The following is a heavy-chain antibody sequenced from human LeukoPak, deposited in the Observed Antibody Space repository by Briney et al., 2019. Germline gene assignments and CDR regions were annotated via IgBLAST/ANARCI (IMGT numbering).Heavy chain of an antibody. D-gene: IGHD1-14*01. CDR2: IYYSGST. CDR3: ARNRKTKIDY. Sequence: PSETLSLTSTVAGGSISCGGYYVSWIRQHPGKGLEWIGYIYYSGSTYYNPTLQSQVTIPVATSKNQFSLKLSPVTAADTAAYYCARNRKTKIDYWGQGTLVTVSS. CDR1: GGSISCGGYY. V-gene: IGHV4-31*01. J-gene: IGHJ4*02.